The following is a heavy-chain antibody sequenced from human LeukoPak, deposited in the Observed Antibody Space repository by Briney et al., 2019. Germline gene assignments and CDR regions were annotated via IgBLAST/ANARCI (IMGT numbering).Heavy chain of an antibody. J-gene: IGHJ6*02. Sequence: GGSLRLSCAASGFTFSSYAMHWVRQAPGKGLEWVAVISYDGSNKYYADSVKGRFTISRDNSKNTLYLQMNSLRAEDTAVYYCARERDCSNYEDYYYYYYGMDVWGQGTTVTVSS. CDR2: ISYDGSNK. CDR1: GFTFSSYA. CDR3: ARERDCSNYEDYYYYYYGMDV. V-gene: IGHV3-30-3*01. D-gene: IGHD4-11*01.